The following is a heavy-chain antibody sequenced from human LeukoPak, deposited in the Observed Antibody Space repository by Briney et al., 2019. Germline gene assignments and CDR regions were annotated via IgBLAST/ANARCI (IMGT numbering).Heavy chain of an antibody. CDR2: ISSSSSYI. V-gene: IGHV3-21*01. CDR3: AREGLAALPDAFDI. CDR1: GFTFSSYS. D-gene: IGHD6-13*01. Sequence: GGSLRLSCAASGFTFSSYSMNWVRQAPGKGLEWVSSISSSSSYIYYADSVKGRFTISRDNAKNSLYLQMNSLRAEDTAVYYCAREGLAALPDAFDIWGQGTMVTVSS. J-gene: IGHJ3*02.